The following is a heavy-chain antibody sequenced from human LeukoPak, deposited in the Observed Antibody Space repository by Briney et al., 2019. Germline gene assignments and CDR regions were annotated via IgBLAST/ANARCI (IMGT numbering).Heavy chain of an antibody. Sequence: GGSLRLSCAASGFTFSIYALSWVRQAPGKGLEWVSGITGSGGNTYYADSVKGRFTISRDNSKNTLYLQMNSLRAEDTAVYYCAKDDSPGKEWLEVIDYWGQGTLVTVSS. J-gene: IGHJ4*02. CDR1: GFTFSIYA. CDR2: ITGSGGNT. CDR3: AKDDSPGKEWLEVIDY. V-gene: IGHV3-23*01. D-gene: IGHD3-3*01.